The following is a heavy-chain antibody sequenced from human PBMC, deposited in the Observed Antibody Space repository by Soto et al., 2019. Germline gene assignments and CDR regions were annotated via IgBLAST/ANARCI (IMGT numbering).Heavy chain of an antibody. Sequence: SETLSLTCTVSGGSISSGGYYWSWIRQHPGKGLEWIGYIYYSGSTYYNPSLKSRVTISVDTSKNQFSLKLSSVTAADTAVYYCARETPHGDPTAELGWFDPWGQGTLVTVSS. J-gene: IGHJ5*02. CDR3: ARETPHGDPTAELGWFDP. D-gene: IGHD4-17*01. V-gene: IGHV4-31*03. CDR2: IYYSGST. CDR1: GGSISSGGYY.